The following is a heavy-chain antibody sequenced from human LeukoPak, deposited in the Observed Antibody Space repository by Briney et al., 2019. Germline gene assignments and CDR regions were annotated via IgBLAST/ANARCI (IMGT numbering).Heavy chain of an antibody. V-gene: IGHV3-48*01. Sequence: GGSLRLSCAASGFTFSSYAMNWVRQAPGKGLEWVAYITGGGNVIYYADSVKGRFTISRDNAKNSLYLQMNSLRVEDTAVYYCAKTPIVGATLISHWGQGTLVTVSS. CDR2: ITGGGNVI. CDR1: GFTFSSYA. CDR3: AKTPIVGATLISH. J-gene: IGHJ4*02. D-gene: IGHD1-26*01.